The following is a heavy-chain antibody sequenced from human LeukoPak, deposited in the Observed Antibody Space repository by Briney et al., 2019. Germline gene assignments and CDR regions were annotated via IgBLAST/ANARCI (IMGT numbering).Heavy chain of an antibody. CDR2: ISAYNGNT. Sequence: ASVKVSCKASGYTFTSYGISWVRQAPGQGLEWMGWISAYNGNTNYAQKLQGRVTMTTDTSASTAYMELRSLRSDDTAVYYCARAAGKDSSSLTFDYWGQGTLVTVSS. D-gene: IGHD6-6*01. CDR1: GYTFTSYG. J-gene: IGHJ4*02. CDR3: ARAAGKDSSSLTFDY. V-gene: IGHV1-18*01.